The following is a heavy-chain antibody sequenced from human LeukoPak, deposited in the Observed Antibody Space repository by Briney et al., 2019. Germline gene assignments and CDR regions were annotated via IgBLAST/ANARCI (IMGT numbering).Heavy chain of an antibody. V-gene: IGHV1-2*02. Sequence: GASVKVSCKASEYTFTGYYMHWVRQAPGQGLEWMGWINPNSGATNYAQKFQGRVTMTRDTSISTAYMELSRLRPDDTAVYYCARDRRGAYGDYATSYWGQGTLVTVSS. CDR1: EYTFTGYY. CDR3: ARDRRGAYGDYATSY. CDR2: INPNSGAT. J-gene: IGHJ4*02. D-gene: IGHD4-17*01.